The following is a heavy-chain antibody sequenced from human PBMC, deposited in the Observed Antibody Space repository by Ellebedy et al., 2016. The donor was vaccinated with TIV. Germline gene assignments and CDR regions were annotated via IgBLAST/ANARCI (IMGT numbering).Heavy chain of an antibody. D-gene: IGHD6-19*01. V-gene: IGHV4-59*01. CDR2: IYYSGST. CDR3: ARATAVAGWYFDL. CDR1: GGSISSYY. J-gene: IGHJ2*01. Sequence: SETLSLXCTVSGGSISSYYWSWIRQPPGKGLEWIGYIYYSGSTNYNPSLKSRVTISVDTSKNQFSLKLSSVTAADTAVYYCARATAVAGWYFDLWGRGTLVTVSS.